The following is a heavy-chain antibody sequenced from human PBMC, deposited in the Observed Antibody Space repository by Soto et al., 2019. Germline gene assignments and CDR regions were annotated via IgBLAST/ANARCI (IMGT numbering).Heavy chain of an antibody. J-gene: IGHJ6*02. V-gene: IGHV1-69*06. D-gene: IGHD2-2*01. CDR1: GGTFSSYA. CDR3: AGGGRGYCSSTGCSHYYYGMDV. CDR2: IIPICGTA. Sequence: QVQLVQSGAEVKKPGSSVKVSCKASGGTFSSYAISWVRQAPGQGLEWMGGIIPICGTANYAQQFQGRVTMTAVKSTGTACMGRGSVGSEDTAVEYCAGGGRGYCSSTGCSHYYYGMDVWGQGTTVTVSS.